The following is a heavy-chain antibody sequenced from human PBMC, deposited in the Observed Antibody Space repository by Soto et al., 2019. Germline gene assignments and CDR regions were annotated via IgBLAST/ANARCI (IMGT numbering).Heavy chain of an antibody. D-gene: IGHD2-2*01. CDR2: ISWNSGSI. V-gene: IGHV3-9*01. J-gene: IGHJ4*02. Sequence: SMRLSCAAAGGTFDDLGIRWVLQATGKGLEWVSGISWNSGSIGYADSVKGRFTISRDNAKNSLYLQMNSLRAEDTALYYCAKALVPAALTNYYFDYWGQGTLVTVSS. CDR1: GGTFDDLG. CDR3: AKALVPAALTNYYFDY.